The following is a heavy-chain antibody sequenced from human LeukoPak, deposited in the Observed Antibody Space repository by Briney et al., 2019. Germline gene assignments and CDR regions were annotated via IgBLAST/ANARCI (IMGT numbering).Heavy chain of an antibody. D-gene: IGHD3-10*02. Sequence: TPSETLSLTCIVSGDSISSTSYYWGWIRQPPGKGLEWIGSIYYSGSTYYNPSLKSRVTISVDTSKHQFSLKLSSVTAADTAVYYCARCSGTPCYNWFDPWGQGTLVTVSS. V-gene: IGHV4-39*07. J-gene: IGHJ5*02. CDR2: IYYSGST. CDR3: ARCSGTPCYNWFDP. CDR1: GDSISSTSYY.